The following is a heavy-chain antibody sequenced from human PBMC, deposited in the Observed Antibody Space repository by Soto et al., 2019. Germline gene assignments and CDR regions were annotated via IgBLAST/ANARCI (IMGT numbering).Heavy chain of an antibody. CDR1: GDTFTFYS. J-gene: IGHJ4*02. Sequence: QVQLVQSGAEVKRPGSSVKVSCKASGDTFTFYSINWVRQAPGLGLEWMGRINPILSMSNYAQRFQGRVTMTADTSTSTAYMELSSLRSEDTAIYYCASSYGSGYRAFDYWGQGALVTVSS. V-gene: IGHV1-69*02. CDR2: INPILSMS. D-gene: IGHD3-10*01. CDR3: ASSYGSGYRAFDY.